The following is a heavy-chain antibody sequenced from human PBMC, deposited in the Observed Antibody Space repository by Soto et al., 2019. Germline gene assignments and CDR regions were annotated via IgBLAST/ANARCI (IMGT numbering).Heavy chain of an antibody. Sequence: SVKVSCKAPGGTFKNNGISWVRQAPGQGLEWMGGIIPVFGTTKYAQKFQGRLTITADESTSTAYMELSSLRAEDTAVYYCARVAARHNYFDYWGQGTLVTVS. CDR2: IIPVFGTT. D-gene: IGHD6-6*01. J-gene: IGHJ4*02. CDR1: GGTFKNNG. CDR3: ARVAARHNYFDY. V-gene: IGHV1-69*13.